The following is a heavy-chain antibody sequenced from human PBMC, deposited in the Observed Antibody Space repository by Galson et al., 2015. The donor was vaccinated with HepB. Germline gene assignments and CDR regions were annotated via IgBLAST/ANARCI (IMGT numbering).Heavy chain of an antibody. CDR2: ISYDGSNE. V-gene: IGHV3-30*04. Sequence: SLRLSCAAPGFAFNYYAVHWVRQAPGKGLEWVALISYDGSNEYYADSVKGRFTVSRDDSKNTLYLQMSSLRPDDTAVYYCARWFLRGACLDSWGPGTLVSVSS. D-gene: IGHD3-22*01. J-gene: IGHJ5*01. CDR1: GFAFNYYA. CDR3: ARWFLRGACLDS.